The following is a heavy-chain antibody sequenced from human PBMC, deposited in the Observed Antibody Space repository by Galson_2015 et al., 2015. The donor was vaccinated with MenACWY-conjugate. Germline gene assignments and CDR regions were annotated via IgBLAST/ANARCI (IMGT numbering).Heavy chain of an antibody. V-gene: IGHV5-51*01. CDR1: GYSFTNYW. CDR3: ARHPPGGRGMDV. J-gene: IGHJ6*02. Sequence: QSGAEVKKPGESLKISYKGSGYSFTNYWIAWVRQMPGKGLEWVGLINPADSNIRYSPSFQGQVTISADESISTAHLQWSSLKASDTAMYYCARHPPGGRGMDVWGRGTTVTVSS. D-gene: IGHD1-26*01. CDR2: INPADSNI.